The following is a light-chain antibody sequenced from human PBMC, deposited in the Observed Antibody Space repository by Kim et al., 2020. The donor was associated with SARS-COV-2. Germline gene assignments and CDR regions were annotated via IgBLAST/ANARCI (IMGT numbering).Light chain of an antibody. CDR1: QSVNSK. J-gene: IGKJ1*01. V-gene: IGKV3-15*01. Sequence: EIVMTQSPATLSVSPGERATLSCRASQSVNSKLAWYQHKAGQAPRLLIYGASTRATGIPATFSGSGSGTEFTLTISSLQSEDFAIYFCQQYNNWPRTFGQGTKVDIK. CDR3: QQYNNWPRT. CDR2: GAS.